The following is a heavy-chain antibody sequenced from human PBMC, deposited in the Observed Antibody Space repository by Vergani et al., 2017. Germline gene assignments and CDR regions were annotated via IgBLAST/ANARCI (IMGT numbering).Heavy chain of an antibody. J-gene: IGHJ6*03. CDR1: GFTLSNYD. CDR3: ARDQVPAAIRLNVGNYMDV. Sequence: QVQLVESGGGVVQRGGSLRLSCATSGFTLSNYDMQWIRQGPGKGLEFVAFIQFDGSNAYYADSVKGRFTISRDNSKNTLYLQMSSLRAEDTAVYYCARDQVPAAIRLNVGNYMDVWGKGTTVIVSS. D-gene: IGHD2-2*02. V-gene: IGHV3-30*02. CDR2: IQFDGSNA.